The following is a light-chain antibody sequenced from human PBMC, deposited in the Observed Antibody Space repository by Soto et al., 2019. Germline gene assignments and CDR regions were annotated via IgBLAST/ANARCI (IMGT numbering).Light chain of an antibody. J-gene: IGKJ4*01. CDR3: QQYNNWPPT. CDR2: GAS. CDR1: QSVSSN. V-gene: IGKV3-15*01. Sequence: ETVMTQSPATLSVSPGERATLSCRASQSVSSNFAWYQQKPGQAPRLLIYGASTRATGIPARFSGSESGTEFTLTISSLQSEDFAVYSCQQYNNWPPTFGGGTKVEIK.